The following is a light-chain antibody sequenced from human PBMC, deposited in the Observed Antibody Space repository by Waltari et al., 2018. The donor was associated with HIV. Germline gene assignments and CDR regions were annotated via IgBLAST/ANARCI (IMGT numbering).Light chain of an antibody. Sequence: EIVLTQSPATLSLSPGERATLSCRASQSVGSYLDWYQQKPGQAPRLLIYDASNRATVIPARFSGSGSGTDFTLTSSSLEPEDFAVYYCQQRSDWPPTFGQGTKVEIK. V-gene: IGKV3-11*01. CDR3: QQRSDWPPT. CDR1: QSVGSY. J-gene: IGKJ1*01. CDR2: DAS.